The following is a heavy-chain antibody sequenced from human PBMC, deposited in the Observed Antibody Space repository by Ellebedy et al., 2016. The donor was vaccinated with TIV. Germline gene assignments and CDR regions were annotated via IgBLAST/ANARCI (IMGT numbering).Heavy chain of an antibody. Sequence: GESLKISCAASGFTFSSYGMHWVRQAPGKGLEWVGRIKSKTDGGTTAYAAPVEGRFTISRDDSKNTLYLEMNSLKIEDTAMFYCATGRDWFKYWGQGALVTVSS. CDR3: ATGRDWFKY. J-gene: IGHJ4*02. D-gene: IGHD3-9*01. CDR1: GFTFSSYG. V-gene: IGHV3-15*07. CDR2: IKSKTDGGTT.